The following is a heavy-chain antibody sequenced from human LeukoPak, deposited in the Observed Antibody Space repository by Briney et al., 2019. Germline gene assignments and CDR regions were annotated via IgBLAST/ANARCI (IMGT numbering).Heavy chain of an antibody. CDR3: ANLDPSKYYDILTGYSYYYGMDV. Sequence: GGSLRLSCAASGFTFSSYAMSWVRQAPGKGLEWVSAISGSGGSTYYADSVKGRFTISRDNSKNTLYLQMNSLRAEDTAVYYCANLDPSKYYDILTGYSYYYGMDVWGQGTTVTVSS. J-gene: IGHJ6*02. V-gene: IGHV3-23*01. D-gene: IGHD3-9*01. CDR2: ISGSGGST. CDR1: GFTFSSYA.